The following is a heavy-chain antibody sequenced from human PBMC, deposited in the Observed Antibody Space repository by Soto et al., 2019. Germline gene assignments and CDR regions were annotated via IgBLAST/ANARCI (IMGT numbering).Heavy chain of an antibody. D-gene: IGHD4-17*01. CDR3: TTTSIATTVTTEVY. CDR2: IKSKTDGGTT. J-gene: IGHJ4*02. Sequence: GGSLRLSCAASGFTFSNAWMSWVRQAPGKGLEWVGRIKSKTDGGTTDYAAPVKGRFTISRDDSKNTLYLQMNSLKTEDTAVYYCTTTSIATTVTTEVYWGQGTLVTVSS. V-gene: IGHV3-15*01. CDR1: GFTFSNAW.